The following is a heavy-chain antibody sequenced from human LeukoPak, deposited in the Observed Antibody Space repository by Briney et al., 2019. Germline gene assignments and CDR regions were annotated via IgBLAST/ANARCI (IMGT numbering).Heavy chain of an antibody. CDR1: GYTFTGYY. J-gene: IGHJ4*02. CDR2: INPNNGGT. CDR3: ARAALGREVFDY. V-gene: IGHV1-2*02. D-gene: IGHD2-15*01. Sequence: ASVKVTFKASGYTFTGYYMHGVRQAPGQGLEWMGWINPNNGGTNYAQKFQGRVNMTRDTSIITAYMELSRLKSDDTAVYYCARAALGREVFDYWGQGTVVTVSS.